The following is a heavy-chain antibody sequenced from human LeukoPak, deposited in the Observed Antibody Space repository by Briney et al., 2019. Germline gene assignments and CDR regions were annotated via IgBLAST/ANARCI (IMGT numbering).Heavy chain of an antibody. CDR2: IKSDETT. D-gene: IGHD3-10*01. Sequence: GGSLRLSCAASGFTFSSYWMDWVRQAPGKGLVWVSRIKSDETTTYADSVRGRFTISRDNAKNTLYLQMNSLRAEDTAVYYCARFPYSGSYWYSLFYSWGHGTLVTVSS. CDR3: ARFPYSGSYWYSLFYS. V-gene: IGHV3-74*03. J-gene: IGHJ5*01. CDR1: GFTFSSYW.